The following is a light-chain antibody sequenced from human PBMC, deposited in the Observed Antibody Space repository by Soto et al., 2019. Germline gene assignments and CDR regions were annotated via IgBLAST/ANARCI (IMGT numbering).Light chain of an antibody. CDR3: QQYNNWPPYT. CDR2: GAS. J-gene: IGKJ2*01. Sequence: EIVMTQSPVTLSVSPGERATLSCRASRTVNSNLAWYQQKPGQSPRLLIYGASTRATGIPARFSGSGSGTEFTLTISSLQSEDCAVYYCQQYNNWPPYTFGQGTKLEIK. V-gene: IGKV3-15*01. CDR1: RTVNSN.